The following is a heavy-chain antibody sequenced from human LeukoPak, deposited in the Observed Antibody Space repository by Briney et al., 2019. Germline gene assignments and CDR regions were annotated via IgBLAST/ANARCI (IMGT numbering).Heavy chain of an antibody. D-gene: IGHD2-15*01. Sequence: GGSLRLSCAAAGFTFSNHAMTSVRQAPGEGLEWVSAISGRGSTTYSAGSLKDRFTISRDNSRNTLYLQMDSLRAEDTAVYYCARDGYCSGGSCYPTSVGDDWGQGTTVTVSS. J-gene: IGHJ6*02. CDR1: GFTFSNHA. CDR2: ISGRGSTT. V-gene: IGHV3-23*01. CDR3: ARDGYCSGGSCYPTSVGDD.